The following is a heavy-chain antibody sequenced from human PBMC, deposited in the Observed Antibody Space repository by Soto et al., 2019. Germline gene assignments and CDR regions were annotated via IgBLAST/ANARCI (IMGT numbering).Heavy chain of an antibody. CDR3: ARGPYGGNYRLADY. Sequence: GGSLRLSCAASGFTFSSYAMHWVRQAPGKGLEWVAVISYDGSNKYYADSVKGRFTISRDNSKNTLYLQMNSLRAEDTAVYYCARGPYGGNYRLADYWGQGTLVTVSS. CDR2: ISYDGSNK. J-gene: IGHJ4*02. CDR1: GFTFSSYA. D-gene: IGHD4-17*01. V-gene: IGHV3-30-3*01.